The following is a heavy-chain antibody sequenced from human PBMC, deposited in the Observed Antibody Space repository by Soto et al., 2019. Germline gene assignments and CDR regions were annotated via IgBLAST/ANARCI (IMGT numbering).Heavy chain of an antibody. CDR2: IFYSGST. CDR3: ATLQNSSIWYGSFLSDYGMDV. CDR1: GGSISSSSYY. Sequence: QLQLQESGPGLVKPSETLSLTCTVSGGSISSSSYYWGWIRQPPGKGLEWIGSIFYSGSTYYNPSLKSLVTISVDTSKNQFSLKLSSVTAADTAVYYCATLQNSSIWYGSFLSDYGMDVWGQGTTVTVSS. V-gene: IGHV4-39*01. J-gene: IGHJ6*02. D-gene: IGHD6-13*01.